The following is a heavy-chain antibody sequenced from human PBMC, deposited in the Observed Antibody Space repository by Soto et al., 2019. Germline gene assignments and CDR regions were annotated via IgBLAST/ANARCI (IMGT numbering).Heavy chain of an antibody. CDR2: TYYRSKWYN. Sequence: SQTLSLTCAISGDSVSSNSAAWNWVRQSPSRGLEWLGRTYYRSKWYNDYAVSVKSRITINPDTSKNQFSLQLNSVTPEDTAVYYCAREPIAVAGSRGFDYWGQGTLVPVSS. D-gene: IGHD6-19*01. V-gene: IGHV6-1*01. CDR3: AREPIAVAGSRGFDY. J-gene: IGHJ4*02. CDR1: GDSVSSNSAA.